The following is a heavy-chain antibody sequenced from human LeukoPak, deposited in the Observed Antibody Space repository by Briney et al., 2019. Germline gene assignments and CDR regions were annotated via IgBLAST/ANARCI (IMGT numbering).Heavy chain of an antibody. Sequence: ASVKVSCKASGYTFTSYDINWVRQATGQGLEWMGWMNPNSGNTGYAQKFQGRVTITRNTSISTAYMELSSLRSEDTAVYYCARDSRIAARRRWFDPWGQGTLVTVSP. CDR2: MNPNSGNT. CDR1: GYTFTSYD. D-gene: IGHD6-6*01. J-gene: IGHJ5*02. V-gene: IGHV1-8*03. CDR3: ARDSRIAARRRWFDP.